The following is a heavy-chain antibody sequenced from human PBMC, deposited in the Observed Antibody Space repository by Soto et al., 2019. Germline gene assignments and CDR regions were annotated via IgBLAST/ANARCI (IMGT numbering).Heavy chain of an antibody. CDR3: ARESAGSAKNNRFDP. CDR2: IHRTGST. V-gene: IGHV4-59*01. J-gene: IGHJ5*02. Sequence: SETLSLTCSVSRGSISSYYWSWVRQPPGKGLEWIGFIHRTGSTKYNPSLESRVTISVDTSQNQLSLRLSSVTAADTAVYYCARESAGSAKNNRFDPWGQGILVTVSS. CDR1: RGSISSYY.